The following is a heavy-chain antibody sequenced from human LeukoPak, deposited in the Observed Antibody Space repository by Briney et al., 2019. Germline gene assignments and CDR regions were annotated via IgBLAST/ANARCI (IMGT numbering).Heavy chain of an antibody. CDR1: GYTFTSCY. D-gene: IGHD1-26*01. V-gene: IGHV1-46*01. Sequence: ASVKVSCKASGYTFTSCYMHWMRHAPGQGLEWMGIINPSGGSTSYAQPLQGRGTMTRDTSTSTGYMELSSLRSEDTAVYYCARPAGWELLYDYWGQGTLVTVSS. CDR2: INPSGGST. CDR3: ARPAGWELLYDY. J-gene: IGHJ4*02.